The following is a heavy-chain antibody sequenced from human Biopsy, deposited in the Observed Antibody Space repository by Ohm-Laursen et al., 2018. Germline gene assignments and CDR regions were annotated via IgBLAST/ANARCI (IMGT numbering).Heavy chain of an antibody. J-gene: IGHJ4*02. CDR2: IFYSANT. D-gene: IGHD5-12*01. Sequence: SQTLSLTCTVSGVSINGGRYYWNWICHHLGWGLERIGNIFYSANTYYNQSLKSRVTISVDTSKYQFSLKLSSVNAADTAVYYCARLGSGDYFPTFFDFWGQGALVTVSS. CDR1: GVSINGGRYY. CDR3: ARLGSGDYFPTFFDF. V-gene: IGHV4-31*03.